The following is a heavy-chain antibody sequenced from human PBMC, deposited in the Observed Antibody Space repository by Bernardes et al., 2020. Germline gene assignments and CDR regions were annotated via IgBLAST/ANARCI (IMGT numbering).Heavy chain of an antibody. V-gene: IGHV5-10-1*01. CDR2: IDPSDSYI. J-gene: IGHJ3*01. CDR3: ARLGGSGSYDGFDL. D-gene: IGHD3-10*01. Sequence: GESLQISCKGSGYSFTNYWISWVRQMPGKGLEWMGKIDPSDSYINDSPSFQGHVSMSVDTSISTAYLQWSSLKASDTAMYYCARLGGSGSYDGFDLWGQGTLVTVS. CDR1: GYSFTNYW.